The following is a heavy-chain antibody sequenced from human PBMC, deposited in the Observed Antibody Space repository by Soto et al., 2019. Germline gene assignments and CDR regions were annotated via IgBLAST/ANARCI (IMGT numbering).Heavy chain of an antibody. CDR3: ARSAKSPGIEVWLDP. CDR2: IYYSGST. D-gene: IGHD6-25*01. CDR1: GGSISSYY. V-gene: IGHV4-59*01. J-gene: IGHJ5*02. Sequence: PSETLSLTCTVSGGSISSYYWSWIRQPPGKGLEWIGYIYYSGSTNYNPSLKSRVTISVDTSKNQFSLKLSSVTAADTAVYYCARSAKSPGIEVWLDPWGQGTLVTVYS.